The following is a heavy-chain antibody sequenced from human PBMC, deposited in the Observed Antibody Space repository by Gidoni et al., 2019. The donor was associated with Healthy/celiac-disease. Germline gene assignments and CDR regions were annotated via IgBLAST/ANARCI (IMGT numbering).Heavy chain of an antibody. D-gene: IGHD3-22*01. CDR1: GGSFSGYY. J-gene: IGHJ4*02. CDR3: VRGFNYYDSGRFGY. CDR2: INHSGST. Sequence: QVQLQQWGAGLLKPSETLSLTCAVYGGSFSGYYWSWIRQPPGKGLEWIGEINHSGSTNYNPSLKSRVTISVDTSKNQFSLKLSSVTAADTAVYYCVRGFNYYDSGRFGYWGQGTLVTVSS. V-gene: IGHV4-34*01.